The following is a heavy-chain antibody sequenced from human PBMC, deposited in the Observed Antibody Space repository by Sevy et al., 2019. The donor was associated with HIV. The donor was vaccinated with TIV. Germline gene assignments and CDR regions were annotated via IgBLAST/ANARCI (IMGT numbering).Heavy chain of an antibody. CDR1: GGSISSYY. V-gene: IGHV4-4*07. J-gene: IGHJ5*02. CDR3: ARDRSGSSVWYSKYNWFDP. D-gene: IGHD6-19*01. CDR2: IYTSGST. Sequence: SETLSLTCTVSGGSISSYYWSWIRQPAGKGLEWIGRIYTSGSTNYNPSLKSRVTMSVDTSKNQFSLKLSSVTAADTAVYYGARDRSGSSVWYSKYNWFDPWGQGTLVTVSS.